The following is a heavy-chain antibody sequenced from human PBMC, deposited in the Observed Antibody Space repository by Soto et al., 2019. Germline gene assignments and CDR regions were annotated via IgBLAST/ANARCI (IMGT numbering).Heavy chain of an antibody. D-gene: IGHD2-15*01. V-gene: IGHV1-18*01. CDR3: ARRVTAGEFDY. Sequence: ASVKVSCKATGYTFTSYGISCVRQAPGQGLEWMGWISPYNDNTDYAQKLQGRVTMTTDTSTSTAYMELRSLRSDDTAVYYCARRVTAGEFDYWGQGTLVTVSS. CDR1: GYTFTSYG. CDR2: ISPYNDNT. J-gene: IGHJ4*02.